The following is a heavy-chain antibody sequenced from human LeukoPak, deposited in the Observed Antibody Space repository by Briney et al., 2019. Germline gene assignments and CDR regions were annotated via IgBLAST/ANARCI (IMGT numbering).Heavy chain of an antibody. J-gene: IGHJ6*03. Sequence: SETLSLTCAVSGYSISSGYYWGWFRQPPGKGLEWIVCIYHSGSTYYNPSLKSRVTMSVDTSKNQFSLRLTSLAAADTAVYYCARQGGSSSPYYFYYMDVWGKGTTVTVSS. CDR3: ARQGGSSSPYYFYYMDV. CDR1: GYSISSGYY. CDR2: IYHSGST. D-gene: IGHD6-13*01. V-gene: IGHV4-38-2*01.